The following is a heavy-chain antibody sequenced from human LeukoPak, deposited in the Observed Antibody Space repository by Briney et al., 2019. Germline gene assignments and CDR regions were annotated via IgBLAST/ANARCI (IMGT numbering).Heavy chain of an antibody. J-gene: IGHJ4*02. CDR1: GFTFSSHG. CDR3: ARDRVAGGGVIDY. Sequence: PGGSLRLSCAASGFTFSSHGMHWVRQAPGKGLEWVAVIWYDGRNKYFGDSAMGRFTISRDNSKHTIYLQMNSLRVEDTAVYYCARDRVAGGGVIDYWGQGTLVTVSS. V-gene: IGHV3-33*01. CDR2: IWYDGRNK. D-gene: IGHD6-19*01.